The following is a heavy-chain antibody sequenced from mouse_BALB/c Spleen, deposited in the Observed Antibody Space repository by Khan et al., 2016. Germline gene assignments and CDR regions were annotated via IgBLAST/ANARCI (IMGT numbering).Heavy chain of an antibody. D-gene: IGHD2-1*01. V-gene: IGHV2-2*02. CDR3: ARRLSTMLYYYAMDY. Sequence: QVQLKESGPGLVQPSQSLSITCTVSGFSLTSYGVHWVRQSPGKGLEWLGVIWSGGSTDSNAAFISRLSISKYNSKSQVFFKMNSLQANDTAIYYCARRLSTMLYYYAMDYWGQGTSVTVSS. J-gene: IGHJ4*01. CDR2: IWSGGST. CDR1: GFSLTSYG.